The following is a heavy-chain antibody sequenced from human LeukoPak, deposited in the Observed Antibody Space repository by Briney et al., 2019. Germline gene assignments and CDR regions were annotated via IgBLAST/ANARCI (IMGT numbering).Heavy chain of an antibody. D-gene: IGHD5-12*01. V-gene: IGHV1-3*01. CDR2: INAGNGNT. J-gene: IGHJ4*02. CDR1: GYTFTSNA. Sequence: GASVKVSCKASGYTFTSNAMHWVRQAPGQRLEWMGWINAGNGNTKYSQKFQGRVTITRDTSASTAYMELSSLRSEDTAVYYCARDLVATIGFDYWGQGTLVTVSS. CDR3: ARDLVATIGFDY.